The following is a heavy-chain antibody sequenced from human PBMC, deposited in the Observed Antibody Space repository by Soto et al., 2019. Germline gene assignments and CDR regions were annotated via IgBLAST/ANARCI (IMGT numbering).Heavy chain of an antibody. Sequence: GGSLRLSCAASGFSFSDSSMDWVRQAPGQRLEWVSYINRDSTTIYYAGSVKGRFTISRDNTKNSLYLQMNSLRAEDTAVYYCARGDYHDTSGPFSDAFDVWGQGTMVTVSS. CDR1: GFSFSDSS. CDR3: ARGDYHDTSGPFSDAFDV. V-gene: IGHV3-48*04. J-gene: IGHJ3*01. CDR2: INRDSTTI. D-gene: IGHD3-22*01.